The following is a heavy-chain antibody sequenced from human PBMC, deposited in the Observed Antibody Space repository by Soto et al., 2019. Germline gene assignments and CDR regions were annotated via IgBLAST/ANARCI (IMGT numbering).Heavy chain of an antibody. Sequence: SQSLSLTCGISWDNGFNNRAVSDWFKQSPSRGLEWLGRTYYRSKWYNDYAVSVKSRITINPDTSKNQFSLQLNSVTPEDTAVYYCARDRSCSSTSCPHSGMDVWGHGTTVIVSS. D-gene: IGHD2-2*01. J-gene: IGHJ6*02. CDR1: WDNGFNNRAV. CDR3: ARDRSCSSTSCPHSGMDV. CDR2: TYYRSKWYN. V-gene: IGHV6-1*01.